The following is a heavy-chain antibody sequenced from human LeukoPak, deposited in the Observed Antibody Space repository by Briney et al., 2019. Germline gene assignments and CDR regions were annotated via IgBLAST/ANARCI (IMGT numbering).Heavy chain of an antibody. V-gene: IGHV1-69*13. CDR2: IIPIFGTA. CDR1: GGTFSSYA. Sequence: SVKVSCKASGGTFSSYAISWVRQAPGQGLEWMGGIIPIFGTANYAQKFQGRVTITADESTSTAYMELSSLRSEDTAVYYCAGLSHGGNAYYYMDVWGKGTAVTISS. D-gene: IGHD4-23*01. CDR3: AGLSHGGNAYYYMDV. J-gene: IGHJ6*03.